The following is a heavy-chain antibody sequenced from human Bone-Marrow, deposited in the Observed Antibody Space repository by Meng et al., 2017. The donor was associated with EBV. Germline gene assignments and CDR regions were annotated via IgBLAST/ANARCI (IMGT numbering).Heavy chain of an antibody. CDR1: GGSISSFFN. Sequence: QAQGAGPGQGTPSETPSPTSPVSGGSISSFFNWGWVRQPPGRGLEWIGSFHYSGSTYYSPSLKSRITVSVDTSKNQFSLRLTSVTAADTAVYYCARPFPSIVSPRLDPFGDWGQGTLVTVSS. CDR2: FHYSGST. CDR3: ARPFPSIVSPRLDPFGD. V-gene: IGHV4-39*01. D-gene: IGHD5/OR15-5a*01. J-gene: IGHJ4*02.